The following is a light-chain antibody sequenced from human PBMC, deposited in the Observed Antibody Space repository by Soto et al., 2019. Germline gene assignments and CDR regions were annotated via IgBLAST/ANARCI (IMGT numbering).Light chain of an antibody. V-gene: IGKV1-5*03. Sequence: DIQMTQSPSTLSASVGDRVSITCRASQSISNWLAWYQQKPGKAPKLLFYKASNLQGGVPSRFSGSGSGTEFTLTISSLQPDDFATYYCQQYNSYSYTFGQGTKLEIK. CDR3: QQYNSYSYT. J-gene: IGKJ2*01. CDR2: KAS. CDR1: QSISNW.